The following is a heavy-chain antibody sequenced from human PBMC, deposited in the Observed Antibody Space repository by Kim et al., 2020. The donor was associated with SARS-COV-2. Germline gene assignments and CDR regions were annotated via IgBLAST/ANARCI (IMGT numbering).Heavy chain of an antibody. CDR1: GYTFVNYV. J-gene: IGHJ4*02. Sequence: ASVKVSCKASGYTFVNYVMHWVRQAPEQRPEWMGLISIGNDNTKFSQKFQGRVTITRDTSASTAYMELTSLRSEDTAIYYCARGSGWAFDYWGQGTLVTV. D-gene: IGHD6-19*01. CDR2: ISIGNDNT. CDR3: ARGSGWAFDY. V-gene: IGHV1-3*04.